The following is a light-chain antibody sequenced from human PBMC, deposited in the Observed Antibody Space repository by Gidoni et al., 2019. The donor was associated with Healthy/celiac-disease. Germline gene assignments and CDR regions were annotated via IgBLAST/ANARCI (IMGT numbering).Light chain of an antibody. CDR1: QSVSSY. CDR3: QQRSNWPVT. J-gene: IGKJ3*01. V-gene: IGKV3-11*01. CDR2: DAS. Sequence: EIVLTQSPATLSLSPGERATLSCRASQSVSSYLAWYQQKPGQAPRLLIYDASNRATGIPARFSGSGSGTDFTLTISSLEREDFAVYYCQQRSNWPVTFGPGTKVDIK.